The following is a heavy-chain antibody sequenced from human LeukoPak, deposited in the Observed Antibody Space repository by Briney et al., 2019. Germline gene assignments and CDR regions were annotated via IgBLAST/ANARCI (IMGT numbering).Heavy chain of an antibody. V-gene: IGHV4-59*11. CDR3: ARLYDSSGYTNWLDP. Sequence: SETLSLTCTVSGGSISSHYWSWIRPPPGKGLEGIGYIYYSGSTKYNPSLKSRVTISVDTSESQFSLKLSSVTAADTAVYYCARLYDSSGYTNWLDPWGQGTLVTVSS. D-gene: IGHD3-22*01. CDR1: GGSISSHY. CDR2: IYYSGST. J-gene: IGHJ5*02.